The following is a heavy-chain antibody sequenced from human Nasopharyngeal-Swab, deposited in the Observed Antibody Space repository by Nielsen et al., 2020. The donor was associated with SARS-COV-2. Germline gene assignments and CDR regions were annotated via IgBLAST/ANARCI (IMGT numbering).Heavy chain of an antibody. V-gene: IGHV4-39*01. CDR3: ASHHGDCSGGSCYYRVFDY. D-gene: IGHD2-15*01. Sequence: WIRQPPGKGLEWIGSIYYSGSTYYNPSLKSRVTISVDTSKNKFSLKLSSVTAADTAVYYCASHHGDCSGGSCYYRVFDYWGQGTLVTVSS. J-gene: IGHJ4*02. CDR2: IYYSGST.